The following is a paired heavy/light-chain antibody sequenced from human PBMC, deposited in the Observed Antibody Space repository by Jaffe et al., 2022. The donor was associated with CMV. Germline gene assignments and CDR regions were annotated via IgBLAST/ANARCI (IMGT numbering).Heavy chain of an antibody. Sequence: QLQLQESGPGLVKPSETLSLTCTVSGVAISSSSYYWGWIRQPPGKGLGWIGSVYYTGSAHYNPSLKSRVTISVDTSKSQFSLKLSSVTAADTALYYCARGRKYCSDGTCYSTYFDSWGQGTLVTVSS. D-gene: IGHD2-15*01. V-gene: IGHV4-39*01. J-gene: IGHJ4*02. CDR3: ARGRKYCSDGTCYSTYFDS. CDR1: GVAISSSSYY. CDR2: VYYTGSA.
Light chain of an antibody. CDR1: SSNIGNNY. Sequence: QSVLTQPPSVSAAPGQKVTISCSGSSSNIGNNYVSWYQQLPGTAPKLLIYDNNKRPSVIPDRFSGSKSGTSATLGITGLQTGDEADYYCGTWDSSLSAGNWVFGGGTKLTVL. J-gene: IGLJ3*02. CDR3: GTWDSSLSAGNWV. CDR2: DNN. V-gene: IGLV1-51*01.